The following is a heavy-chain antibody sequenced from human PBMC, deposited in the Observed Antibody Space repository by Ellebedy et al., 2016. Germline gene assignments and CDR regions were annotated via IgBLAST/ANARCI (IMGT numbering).Heavy chain of an antibody. CDR3: ARDGVQCTSNSCSPDWHFDL. Sequence: SETLSLXXSVSGGSISSAGYYCTWIRQHPGKGLEWIGYIYHSGSTYYSPSLKSRVIMSLDMSQNQLSLKLSSVTAADTAVYYCARDGVQCTSNSCSPDWHFDLWGRGTLVTVSS. CDR2: IYHSGST. V-gene: IGHV4-31*03. J-gene: IGHJ2*01. D-gene: IGHD2-2*01. CDR1: GGSISSAGYY.